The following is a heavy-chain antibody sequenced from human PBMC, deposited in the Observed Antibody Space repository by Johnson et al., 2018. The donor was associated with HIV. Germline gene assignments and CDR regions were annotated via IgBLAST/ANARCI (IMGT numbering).Heavy chain of an antibody. CDR3: ARDRGYVWGVTGDASDI. CDR2: INWSGGGT. CDR1: GFTFDDYG. J-gene: IGHJ3*02. V-gene: IGHV3-20*04. D-gene: IGHD3-16*01. Sequence: MQLVESGGGVVRPGGSLRLSCAASGFTFDDYGMNWVRQVPGKGLEWVSVINWSGGGTASADSVKGRFTVSTDNAKNSLYLQMNSLRAEDTALYYCARDRGYVWGVTGDASDIWGQGTMVTVSS.